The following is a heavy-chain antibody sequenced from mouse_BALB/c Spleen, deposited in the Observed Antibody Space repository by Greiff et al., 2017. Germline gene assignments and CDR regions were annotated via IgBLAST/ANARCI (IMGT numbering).Heavy chain of an antibody. CDR1: GFTFTDYY. Sequence: EVMLVESGGGLVQPGGSLRLSCATSGFTFTDYYMSWVRQPPGKALEWLGFIRNKANGYTTEYSASVKGRFTISRDNSQSLLYLQMNTLRAEDSATYYCARDGPYYYGSSYYAMDYWGQGTSVTVSS. V-gene: IGHV7-3*02. D-gene: IGHD1-1*01. CDR2: IRNKANGYTT. CDR3: ARDGPYYYGSSYYAMDY. J-gene: IGHJ4*01.